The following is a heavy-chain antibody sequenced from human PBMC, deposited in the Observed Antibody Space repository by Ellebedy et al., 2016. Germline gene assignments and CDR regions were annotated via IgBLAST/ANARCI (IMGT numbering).Heavy chain of an antibody. V-gene: IGHV3-33*06. CDR1: GFTFSSYG. Sequence: GESLKISCAASGFTFSSYGMHWARQAPGKGLEWVAVIWYDGSNKYYADSVKGRFTISRDNSKNTLYLQMNSLRAEDTAVYYCAKETRVTLVGATIVDYWGQGTLVTVSS. J-gene: IGHJ4*02. CDR2: IWYDGSNK. CDR3: AKETRVTLVGATIVDY. D-gene: IGHD1-26*01.